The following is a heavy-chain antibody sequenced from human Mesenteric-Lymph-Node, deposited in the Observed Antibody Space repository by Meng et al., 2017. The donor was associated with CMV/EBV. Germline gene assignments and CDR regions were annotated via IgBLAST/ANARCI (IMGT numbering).Heavy chain of an antibody. CDR1: GGTFSNYA. CDR2: IIPIVGVV. J-gene: IGHJ4*02. Sequence: SVKVSCKASGGTFSNYAFRWVRQAPGQGPEWMGGIIPIVGVVRDTQKFQGRITITADRSTSTVYMELSSLRSEDTAVYFCARWAGRTGDDNAFWSGPFDFWGQGTLVTVSS. V-gene: IGHV1-69*10. D-gene: IGHD3-3*01. CDR3: ARWAGRTGDDNAFWSGPFDF.